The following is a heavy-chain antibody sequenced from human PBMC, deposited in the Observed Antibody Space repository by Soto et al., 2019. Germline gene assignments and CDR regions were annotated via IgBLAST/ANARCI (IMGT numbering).Heavy chain of an antibody. Sequence: PGGSLRLSCAASGFTFNSYDMHWVRQVTGKGLEWVSAIGTAGAPYYPGSVKGRFTISRENAKNSLYLQMNSLRDGDTAVYYCARGSTYSGLDVWDQGTTVTVSS. CDR2: IGTAGAP. CDR3: ARGSTYSGLDV. J-gene: IGHJ6*02. V-gene: IGHV3-13*05. CDR1: GFTFNSYD.